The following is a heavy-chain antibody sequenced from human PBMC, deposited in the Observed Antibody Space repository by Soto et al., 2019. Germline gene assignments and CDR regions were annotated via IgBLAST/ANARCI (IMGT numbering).Heavy chain of an antibody. J-gene: IGHJ4*02. CDR3: ARDPYSSSSLPFDY. Sequence: GGSLRLSCAASGFTFSSYSMNWVRQAPGKGLEWVSSISSSSSYIYYADSVKGRFTISRDNAKNSLYLQMNSLRAEDTALYYCARDPYSSSSLPFDYWGQGTLVTVSS. CDR2: ISSSSSYI. V-gene: IGHV3-21*04. CDR1: GFTFSSYS. D-gene: IGHD6-6*01.